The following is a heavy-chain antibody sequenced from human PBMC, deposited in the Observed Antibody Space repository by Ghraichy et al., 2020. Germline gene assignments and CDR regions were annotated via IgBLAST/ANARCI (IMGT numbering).Heavy chain of an antibody. CDR2: ISYDGSNK. J-gene: IGHJ4*02. CDR1: GFTFSSYG. V-gene: IGHV3-30*18. D-gene: IGHD6-6*01. Sequence: GGSLRLSCAASGFTFSSYGMHWVRQAPGKGLEWVAVISYDGSNKYYADSVKGRFTISRDNSKNTLYLQMNSLRAEDTAVYYCAKDGPLAARPSYFDYWGQGTLVTVSS. CDR3: AKDGPLAARPSYFDY.